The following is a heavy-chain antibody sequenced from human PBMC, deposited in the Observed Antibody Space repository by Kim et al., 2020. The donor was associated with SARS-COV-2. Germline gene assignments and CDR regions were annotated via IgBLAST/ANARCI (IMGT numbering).Heavy chain of an antibody. CDR3: ARDRASSSWHPYYYYYYMDV. J-gene: IGHJ6*03. CDR1: GGSISSYY. CDR2: IYYSGST. D-gene: IGHD6-13*01. V-gene: IGHV4-59*01. Sequence: SETLSLTCTVSGGSISSYYWSWIRQPPGKGLEWIGYIYYSGSTNYNPSLKSRVTISVDTSKNQFSLKLSSVTAADTAVYYCARDRASSSWHPYYYYYYMDVWGKGTTVTVSS.